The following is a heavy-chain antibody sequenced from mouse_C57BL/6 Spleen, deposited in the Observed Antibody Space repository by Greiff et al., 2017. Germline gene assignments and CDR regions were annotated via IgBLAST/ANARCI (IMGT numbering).Heavy chain of an antibody. Sequence: VQLQQPGAELVRPGSSVKLSCKASGYTFTSYWMHWVKQRPIQGLEWIGNIDPSDSETHYNQKFKDKATLTVDKSSRTAYMQLSSLTSEDSAVYYCARVLITTVVADWYFDVWGTGTTVTVSS. V-gene: IGHV1-52*01. J-gene: IGHJ1*03. CDR3: ARVLITTVVADWYFDV. D-gene: IGHD1-1*01. CDR2: IDPSDSET. CDR1: GYTFTSYW.